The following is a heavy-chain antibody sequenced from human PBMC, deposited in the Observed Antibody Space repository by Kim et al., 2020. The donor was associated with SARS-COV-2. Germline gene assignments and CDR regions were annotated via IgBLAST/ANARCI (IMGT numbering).Heavy chain of an antibody. CDR1: GFTFSSYA. V-gene: IGHV3-23*01. Sequence: GGSLRLSCAASGFTFSSYAMSWVRQAPGKGLEWVSAISGSGGSTYYADSVKGRFTISRDNSKNTLYLQMNSLRAEDTAVYYCAKEWRGITMVRGSSGAFDIWGQGTMVTVSS. CDR3: AKEWRGITMVRGSSGAFDI. J-gene: IGHJ3*02. D-gene: IGHD3-10*01. CDR2: ISGSGGST.